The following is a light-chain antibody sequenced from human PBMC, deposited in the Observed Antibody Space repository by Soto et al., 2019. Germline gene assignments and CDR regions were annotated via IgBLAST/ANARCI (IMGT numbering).Light chain of an antibody. Sequence: QSVLTQPASVSGSPGQSITISCPGTSSDVGGYNYVSWYQQHPGKAPKLMIYEVSNRPSGVSNRFSGSKSGNTASLTISGLQAEDEADYYCSSYTRNSTLVFGGGTKLTVL. CDR2: EVS. J-gene: IGLJ2*01. V-gene: IGLV2-14*01. CDR1: SSDVGGYNY. CDR3: SSYTRNSTLV.